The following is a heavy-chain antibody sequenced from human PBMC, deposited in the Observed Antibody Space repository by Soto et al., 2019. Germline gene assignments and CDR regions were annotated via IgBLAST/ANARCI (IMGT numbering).Heavy chain of an antibody. Sequence: GSGPTLVNPTQTLTLTCTFSGFSLSTSGMCVSWIRQPPGKALEWLARIDWDDDKYYSTSLKTRLTISKDTSKNQVVLTMTNMDPVDTATYYCARISLRHTPGPDAFDIWGQGTMVTGSS. CDR3: ARISLRHTPGPDAFDI. CDR2: IDWDDDK. V-gene: IGHV2-70*11. D-gene: IGHD2-2*02. CDR1: GFSLSTSGMC. J-gene: IGHJ3*02.